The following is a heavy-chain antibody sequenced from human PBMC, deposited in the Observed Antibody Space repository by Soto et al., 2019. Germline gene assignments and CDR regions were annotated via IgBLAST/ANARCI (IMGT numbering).Heavy chain of an antibody. J-gene: IGHJ4*02. D-gene: IGHD5-18*01. CDR3: AREYTYGSNFFDC. Sequence: QVQLQESGPGLVKPSQTLSLSCTVSGGSISSAAYYWSWIRPHPGKGLEWIGYISHSGSTYYTPSRKSRVIISADTSKNQFSLNLTSVTAADTAVYYCAREYTYGSNFFDCWGQGALVTVSS. CDR1: GGSISSAAYY. V-gene: IGHV4-31*03. CDR2: ISHSGST.